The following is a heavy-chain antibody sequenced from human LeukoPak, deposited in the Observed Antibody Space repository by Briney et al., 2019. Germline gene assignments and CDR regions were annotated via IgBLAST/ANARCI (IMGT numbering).Heavy chain of an antibody. CDR3: ARSAAGTVYYYYGMDV. V-gene: IGHV3-11*01. Sequence: GGSLRLSCAASGFTFSDYYMSWIRQAPGKGLEWVSYISSSGSTIYYADSVKGRFTISRDNAKNSLYLQMNSLRAEDTAVYYCARSAAGTVYYYYGMDVWGQGTTVTVSS. J-gene: IGHJ6*02. CDR2: ISSSGSTI. D-gene: IGHD6-13*01. CDR1: GFTFSDYY.